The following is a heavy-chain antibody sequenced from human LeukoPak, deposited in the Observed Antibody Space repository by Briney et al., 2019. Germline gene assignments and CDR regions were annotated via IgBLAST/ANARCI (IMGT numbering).Heavy chain of an antibody. J-gene: IGHJ4*02. CDR2: IIPIFGTA. CDR3: VRERRSTDGLDY. D-gene: IGHD5/OR15-5a*01. CDR1: GGTFSSYA. Sequence: SVKVSCKASGGTFSSYAISWVRQAPGQGLEWMGGIIPIFGTANYAQKFQGRVTITADESTSTAYVELSSLRSEDTAVYYCVRERRSTDGLDYWGQGTLVTVSS. V-gene: IGHV1-69*13.